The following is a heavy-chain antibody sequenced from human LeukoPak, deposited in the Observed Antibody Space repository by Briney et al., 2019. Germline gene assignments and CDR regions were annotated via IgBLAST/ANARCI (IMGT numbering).Heavy chain of an antibody. CDR3: ARHSAYSSSWYVSGKRYFDL. J-gene: IGHJ2*01. CDR1: GGSISSGSYY. V-gene: IGHV4-39*01. Sequence: PSETLSLTCTVSGGSISSGSYYWSWIRQPPGKGLEWIGEINHSGSTNYNTSLKSRVTISVDTSKNQFSLQLSSVTAADTAVYYGARHSAYSSSWYVSGKRYFDLWGRGTLVTVSS. CDR2: INHSGST. D-gene: IGHD6-13*01.